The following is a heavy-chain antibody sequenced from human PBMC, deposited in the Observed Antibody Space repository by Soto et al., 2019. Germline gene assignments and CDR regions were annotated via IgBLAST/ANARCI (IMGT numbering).Heavy chain of an antibody. CDR3: AREVIAAARIRLFDY. V-gene: IGHV4-59*01. Sequence: QVQLQDPGPGLVKPSETLSLTCTVSGGSISSYYWNWIRQPPGKGLEWIGYIYYSGSTNYNPSLKGRVTIAVDTSKNQFALKLSYVTAADTAVYYCAREVIAAARIRLFDYWGQGTLVTVIS. CDR2: IYYSGST. J-gene: IGHJ4*02. CDR1: GGSISSYY. D-gene: IGHD6-13*01.